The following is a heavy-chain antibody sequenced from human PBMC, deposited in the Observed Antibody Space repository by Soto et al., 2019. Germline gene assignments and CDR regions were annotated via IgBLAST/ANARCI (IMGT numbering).Heavy chain of an antibody. Sequence: SETLSLTCTVSGGSISSSSYYWGWIRQPPGKGLEWIGSIYYSGSTYYNPSLKSRVTISVDTSKNQFSLKLSSVTAADTAVYYCASDVAVATTYYYYYGMDVWGQGTTVTV. CDR3: ASDVAVATTYYYYYGMDV. J-gene: IGHJ6*02. CDR1: GGSISSSSYY. V-gene: IGHV4-39*01. D-gene: IGHD6-19*01. CDR2: IYYSGST.